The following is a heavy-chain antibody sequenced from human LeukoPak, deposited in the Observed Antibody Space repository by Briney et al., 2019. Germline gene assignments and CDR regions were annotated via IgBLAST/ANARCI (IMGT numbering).Heavy chain of an antibody. CDR3: ARRLLTGGVTDFFDF. Sequence: GGSLRLSCAASGFTFSDYGMHWVRQAPGKGLEWVAVIWYDGSNIYYADSVKGRFTISRDNSRNTLYLQMNTLTVEDTAIYYSARRLLTGGVTDFFDFWGQGALVTVSS. D-gene: IGHD2-21*02. V-gene: IGHV3-33*01. CDR1: GFTFSDYG. J-gene: IGHJ4*02. CDR2: IWYDGSNI.